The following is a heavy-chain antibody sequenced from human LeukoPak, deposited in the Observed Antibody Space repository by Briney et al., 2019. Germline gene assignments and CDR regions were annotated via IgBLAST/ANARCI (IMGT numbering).Heavy chain of an antibody. CDR3: ARVQDYGGNFFDY. CDR1: GFTFSSYG. J-gene: IGHJ4*02. Sequence: PGGSLRLSCGASGFTFSSYGMHWVRQAPGKGLEWVAFIRYDESNKYYADSVKGRFTISRDNSKNTLYLQMNSLRAEDTAVYYCARVQDYGGNFFDYWGQGTLVTVSS. CDR2: IRYDESNK. V-gene: IGHV3-30*02. D-gene: IGHD4-23*01.